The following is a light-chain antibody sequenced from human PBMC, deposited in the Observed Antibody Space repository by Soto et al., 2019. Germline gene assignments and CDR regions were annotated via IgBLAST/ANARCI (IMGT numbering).Light chain of an antibody. CDR1: QSVSSY. V-gene: IGKV3-11*01. CDR2: DAS. Sequence: IVLTQSPPTLSLSPWERANLSCRASQSVSSYLAWYQQKPGQAPRLLIYDASKRATGIPARFSGSGSATDFTLTISSLEPEDFAVYYCQQRGSWPPTFGQGTKVDIK. CDR3: QQRGSWPPT. J-gene: IGKJ2*01.